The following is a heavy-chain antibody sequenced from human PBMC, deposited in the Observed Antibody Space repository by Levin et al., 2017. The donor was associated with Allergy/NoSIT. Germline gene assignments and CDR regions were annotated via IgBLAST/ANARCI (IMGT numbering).Heavy chain of an antibody. CDR2: IYYSGST. CDR3: ARSLYGPGRRIDY. D-gene: IGHD3-10*01. Sequence: NAGGSLRLSCTVSGGSISSSSYYWGWIRQPPGKGLEWIGSIYYSGSTYYNPSLKSRVTISVDTSKNQFSLMLSSVTAADTAVYYCARSLYGPGRRIDYWGQGTLVTVSS. V-gene: IGHV4-39*01. J-gene: IGHJ4*02. CDR1: GGSISSSSYY.